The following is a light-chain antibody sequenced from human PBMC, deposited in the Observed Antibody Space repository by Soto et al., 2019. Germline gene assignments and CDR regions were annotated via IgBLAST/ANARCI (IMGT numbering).Light chain of an antibody. CDR2: AAS. CDR1: QTIIRY. V-gene: IGKV1-39*01. CDR3: QQSYSTLFT. J-gene: IGKJ3*01. Sequence: DLQMTQSPSSLSASVGDRVTITCRASQTIIRYLNWYQQKPGRAPNLLIYAASSLHTGVPSRFSARGSGTEFTLTISSLQPEDSATYYCQQSYSTLFTFGPGTRVEIK.